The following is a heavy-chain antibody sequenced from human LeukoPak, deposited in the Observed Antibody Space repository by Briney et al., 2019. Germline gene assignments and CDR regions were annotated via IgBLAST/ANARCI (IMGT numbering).Heavy chain of an antibody. CDR2: LNPNWGNT. D-gene: IGHD6-19*01. J-gene: IGHJ4*02. Sequence: ASVKVSCKASGYTFPSCDINWERQATGQGLEWMGWLNPNWGNTGYGQRFQGRIPMTRDISIGTAYIELSNLTSEDTAIYYCTRGSSGRRDNWGQGTLVTVSA. CDR1: GYTFPSCD. CDR3: TRGSSGRRDN. V-gene: IGHV1-8*01.